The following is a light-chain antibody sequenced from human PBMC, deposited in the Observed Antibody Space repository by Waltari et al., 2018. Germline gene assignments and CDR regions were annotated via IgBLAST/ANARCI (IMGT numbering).Light chain of an antibody. CDR3: QQYDSYKWT. V-gene: IGKV1-5*03. CDR2: KTS. J-gene: IGKJ1*01. Sequence: DIQMTQSPSTLSASVGHRVPITCRASQSISSWLAWYQQKPVKAPKLLIYKTSSLESGVPSRFSGSGSVTEFILTISSLQPDDFASYYCQQYDSYKWTFGQGTKVEIK. CDR1: QSISSW.